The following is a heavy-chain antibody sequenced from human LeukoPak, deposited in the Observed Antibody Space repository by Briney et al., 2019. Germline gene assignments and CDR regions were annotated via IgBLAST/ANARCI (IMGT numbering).Heavy chain of an antibody. Sequence: PGGSLRLSCAASGFTFSSYAMHWVRQAPGKGLEYVSAISSNGGSTYYANSVKGRFTISRDNSKNTLYLQMNSLRAEDTAVYYCAKESDGSGSYIDYWGHGTLVTVSS. CDR1: GFTFSSYA. V-gene: IGHV3-64*01. CDR2: ISSNGGST. D-gene: IGHD3-10*01. J-gene: IGHJ4*01. CDR3: AKESDGSGSYIDY.